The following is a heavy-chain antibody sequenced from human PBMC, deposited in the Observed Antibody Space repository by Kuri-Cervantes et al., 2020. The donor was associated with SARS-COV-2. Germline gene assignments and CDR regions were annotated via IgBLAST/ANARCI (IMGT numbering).Heavy chain of an antibody. CDR1: GFTFTSYW. CDR2: IKPDGSDK. CDR3: AREDVVPATLRGYYYNNGMDV. Sequence: GESLKISCAASGFTFTSYWMSWVRQAPGKGLEWVANIKPDGSDKYYVDSVKGRFTISRDNAKNSLYLQMNSLGPEDTAVYYCAREDVVPATLRGYYYNNGMDVWGQGTTVTVSS. D-gene: IGHD2-15*01. J-gene: IGHJ6*02. V-gene: IGHV3-7*04.